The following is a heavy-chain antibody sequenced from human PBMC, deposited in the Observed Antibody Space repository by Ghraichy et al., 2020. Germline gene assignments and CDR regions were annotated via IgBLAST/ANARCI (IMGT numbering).Heavy chain of an antibody. CDR3: ARLPSPLYGMDV. V-gene: IGHV4-4*07. CDR1: GGSISTYY. Sequence: SETLSLTCTVSGGSISTYYWSWIRQPAEKGLEWIGRIYASGSTDYNPSLKSRVTMSVDTSKNQFSLKLSSVTAADTAVYYCARLPSPLYGMDVWGQGTTVTVSS. J-gene: IGHJ6*02. CDR2: IYASGST.